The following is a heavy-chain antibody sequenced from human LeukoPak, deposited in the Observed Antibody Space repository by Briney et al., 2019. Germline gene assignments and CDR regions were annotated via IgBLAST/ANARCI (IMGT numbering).Heavy chain of an antibody. CDR2: IYPGDSDT. D-gene: IGHD3-10*01. J-gene: IGHJ4*02. Sequence: GESLKISCKGSGYSFTSYWIGWVRQMPGKGLEWMGIIYPGDSDTRYSPSFQGQVTISADKSISTAYLQWSSLKASDTAMYYCARQELWFGVPVYYFDYWGQGTLVTVSS. V-gene: IGHV5-51*01. CDR3: ARQELWFGVPVYYFDY. CDR1: GYSFTSYW.